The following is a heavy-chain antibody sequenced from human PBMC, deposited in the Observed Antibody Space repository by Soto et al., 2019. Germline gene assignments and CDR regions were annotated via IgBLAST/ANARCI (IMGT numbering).Heavy chain of an antibody. CDR3: ARYDSSGYYLPY. D-gene: IGHD3-22*01. J-gene: IGHJ4*02. V-gene: IGHV3-30-3*01. Sequence: QVQLVESGGGVVQPGRSLRLSCAASGFTFSSYAMHWVRQAPGKGLEWVAVISYDGSNKYYADSVKGRFTISRDNSKNTLYLQMNSLRAEDTAVYYCARYDSSGYYLPYWGQGTLVTVSS. CDR1: GFTFSSYA. CDR2: ISYDGSNK.